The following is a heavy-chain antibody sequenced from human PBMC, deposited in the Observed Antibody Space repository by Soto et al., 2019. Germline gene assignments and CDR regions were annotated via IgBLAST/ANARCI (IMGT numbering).Heavy chain of an antibody. Sequence: PWETLSLTCTVSGGSISRSSYSWAWIRQPPGKGLEWIGTLYHSGNTYYNPSLKSRVTISVDTSKNQFSLKLSSVTAADTAVYYCATRQGGSYNWFDPWGQGTLVTVSS. CDR3: ATRQGGSYNWFDP. V-gene: IGHV4-39*01. CDR2: LYHSGNT. CDR1: GGSISRSSYS. J-gene: IGHJ5*02. D-gene: IGHD2-15*01.